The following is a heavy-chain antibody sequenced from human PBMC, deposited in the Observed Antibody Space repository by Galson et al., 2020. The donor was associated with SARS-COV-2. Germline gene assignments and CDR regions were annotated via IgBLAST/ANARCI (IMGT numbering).Heavy chain of an antibody. D-gene: IGHD1-7*01. Sequence: GRSLRLSCAASAFTFSDYYTSWIRPAPGKGLEWVSYISSSSSYTNYTDSVKGRFTISRDNAKNSLYLQMNSLRAEDTAVYYCARDWMITGTTAVDYWGQGTLVTVSS. CDR2: ISSSSSYT. V-gene: IGHV3-11*06. CDR1: AFTFSDYY. CDR3: ARDWMITGTTAVDY. J-gene: IGHJ4*02.